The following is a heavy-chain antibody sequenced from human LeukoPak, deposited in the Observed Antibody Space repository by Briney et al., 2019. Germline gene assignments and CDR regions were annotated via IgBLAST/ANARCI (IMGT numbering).Heavy chain of an antibody. CDR2: IYHSGST. D-gene: IGHD3-22*01. CDR3: ARAADYYDSSGLLDY. Sequence: SETLSLTCAVSGGSISSGGYSWSWIRQPPGKGLEWIGYIYHSGSTYYNPSLKSRVSISVDRSKNQFSLKLSSVTAADTAVYYCARAADYYDSSGLLDYWGQGTLVTVSS. J-gene: IGHJ4*02. V-gene: IGHV4-30-2*01. CDR1: GGSISSGGYS.